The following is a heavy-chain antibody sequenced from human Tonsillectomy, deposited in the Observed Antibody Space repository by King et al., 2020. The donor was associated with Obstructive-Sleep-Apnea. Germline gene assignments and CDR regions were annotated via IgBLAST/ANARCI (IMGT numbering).Heavy chain of an antibody. J-gene: IGHJ4*02. CDR2: INPNNGGT. CDR1: GYTFTGYY. V-gene: IGHV1-2*02. CDR3: ATVAVATATYYFDY. Sequence: VQLVESGAEVKKPGASVKVSCKASGYTFTGYYIHWVRQAPGHGLEWMGWINPNNGGTNYAQKFQGRVTMTRDTSISTAYMDLSRLRSDDTAVYYCATVAVATATYYFDYWGQGTLVTVSS. D-gene: IGHD4-17*01.